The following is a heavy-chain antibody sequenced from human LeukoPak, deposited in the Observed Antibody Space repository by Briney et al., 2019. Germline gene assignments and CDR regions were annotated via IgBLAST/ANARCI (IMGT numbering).Heavy chain of an antibody. J-gene: IGHJ4*02. CDR1: GYTYTSYD. Sequence: ASVKVSCTASGYTYTSYDINWARQATGQGREGMGWMNPNSGNTGYAQKFQGRVTMTRNTTMSTAYMELSSLRSEDTAVYYCASSSWYSGFDYWGQGTLVTVSS. CDR2: MNPNSGNT. D-gene: IGHD6-13*01. V-gene: IGHV1-8*01. CDR3: ASSSWYSGFDY.